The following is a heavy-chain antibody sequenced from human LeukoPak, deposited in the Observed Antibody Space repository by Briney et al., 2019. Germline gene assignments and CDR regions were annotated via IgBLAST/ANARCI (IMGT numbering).Heavy chain of an antibody. CDR1: GGSISSYY. CDR3: ARDGYSGYHGMDV. CDR2: IYYSGST. Sequence: SETLSLTCTVSGGSISSYYWSWIRQPPGKGLEWSGYIYYSGSTNYNPSLKSRVTISVDTSKNQFSLKLSSVTAADTAVYYCARDGYSGYHGMDVWGQGTTVTVSS. J-gene: IGHJ6*02. D-gene: IGHD5-12*01. V-gene: IGHV4-59*01.